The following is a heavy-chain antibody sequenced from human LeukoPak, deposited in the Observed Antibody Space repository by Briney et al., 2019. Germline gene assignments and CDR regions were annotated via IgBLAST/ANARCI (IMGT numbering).Heavy chain of an antibody. CDR1: GGSFSGYY. D-gene: IGHD2-15*01. CDR3: ARGTPKIHCSGGSCYSEGDAFDI. CDR2: INHSGST. V-gene: IGHV4-34*01. J-gene: IGHJ3*02. Sequence: SETLSLTCVVYGGSFSGYYWSWIRQPPGKGLEWIGEINHSGSTNYNPSLRSRVTISVDTSKNQFSLKLSSVTAADTAVYYCARGTPKIHCSGGSCYSEGDAFDIWGQGKMVTVSS.